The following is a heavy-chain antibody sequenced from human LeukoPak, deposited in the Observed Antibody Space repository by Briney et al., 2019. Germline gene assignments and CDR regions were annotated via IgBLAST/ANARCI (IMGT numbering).Heavy chain of an antibody. J-gene: IGHJ4*02. CDR1: GFTFSSYG. CDR3: ARQPSTVTSLDY. Sequence: PGRSLRLSCAASGFTFSSYGMHWVRQAPGKGLEWVAVIWYDGSNKYYADSVKGRFTISRDNSKNTLYLQMNSLRAEDTAVYYCARQPSTVTSLDYWGQGTLVTVSS. D-gene: IGHD4-17*01. CDR2: IWYDGSNK. V-gene: IGHV3-33*01.